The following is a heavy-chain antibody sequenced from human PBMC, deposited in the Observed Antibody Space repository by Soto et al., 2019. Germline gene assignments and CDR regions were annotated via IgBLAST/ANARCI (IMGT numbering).Heavy chain of an antibody. V-gene: IGHV1-3*01. Sequence: QVQLVQSGAEVKKPGASVKVSCKASGYTFTSYAMHWVRQAPGQRLEWMGWINAGNGNTKYSQKFQGRVTITRDTSASTADMELSSLRSEDTAVYYCASSDIVVVPAAKGYYYYYGMDVWGQGTTVTVSS. CDR1: GYTFTSYA. CDR2: INAGNGNT. J-gene: IGHJ6*02. CDR3: ASSDIVVVPAAKGYYYYYGMDV. D-gene: IGHD2-2*01.